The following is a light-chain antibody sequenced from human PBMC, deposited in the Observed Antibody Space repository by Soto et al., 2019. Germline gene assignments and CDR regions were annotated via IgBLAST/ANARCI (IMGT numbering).Light chain of an antibody. V-gene: IGKV3-15*01. CDR2: GAS. Sequence: EIVMTQSPATLSVSPGERATLSCRASQSVSSNLAWYQQKPGQAPRLLIYGASTRATGIPARFSGSGSGTECTLTISSLQSEDFAVYYCQQYNNCPLTFGGGTKVEIK. CDR1: QSVSSN. CDR3: QQYNNCPLT. J-gene: IGKJ4*01.